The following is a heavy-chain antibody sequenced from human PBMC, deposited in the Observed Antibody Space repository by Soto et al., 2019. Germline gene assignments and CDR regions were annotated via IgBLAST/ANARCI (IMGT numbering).Heavy chain of an antibody. J-gene: IGHJ4*02. CDR1: GFTFSSYG. V-gene: IGHV3-33*01. CDR3: ARDWYSYGSAPSYYFDY. D-gene: IGHD5-18*01. Sequence: QVQLVESGGGVVQPGRSLRLSCAASGFTFSSYGMHWVRQAPGKGLEWVAVIWCDGSNKYYADSVKGRFTISRDNSKNTLYLQMNSLRAEDTAVYYCARDWYSYGSAPSYYFDYWGQGTLVTVSS. CDR2: IWCDGSNK.